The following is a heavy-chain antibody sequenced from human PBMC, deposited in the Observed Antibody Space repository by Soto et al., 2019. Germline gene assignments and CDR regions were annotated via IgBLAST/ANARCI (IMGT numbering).Heavy chain of an antibody. J-gene: IGHJ4*02. CDR2: INSSSSSI. V-gene: IGHV3-21*06. Sequence: EGSLRLSCVASGLSFKNYNMNWVRQAPGKGLEWISSINSSSSSIYYADSVKGRFTISRDNAKNSVYLHMSSLRADDTAVYYCARDPLWFGEIGYFDYWGQGALVTVSS. CDR3: ARDPLWFGEIGYFDY. CDR1: GLSFKNYN. D-gene: IGHD3-10*01.